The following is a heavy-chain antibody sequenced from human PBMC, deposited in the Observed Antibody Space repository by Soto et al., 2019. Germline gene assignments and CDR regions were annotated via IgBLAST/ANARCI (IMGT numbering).Heavy chain of an antibody. D-gene: IGHD1-26*01. J-gene: IGHJ6*02. V-gene: IGHV3-33*01. Sequence: GGSLRLSCAASGFTFSSYGMHWVRQAPGKGLEWVAVIWYDGSNKYYADSVKGRFTISRDNSKNTLYLQMNSLRAEDTAVYYCARHILRWVYGMDVWGQGTTVTVSS. CDR2: IWYDGSNK. CDR3: ARHILRWVYGMDV. CDR1: GFTFSSYG.